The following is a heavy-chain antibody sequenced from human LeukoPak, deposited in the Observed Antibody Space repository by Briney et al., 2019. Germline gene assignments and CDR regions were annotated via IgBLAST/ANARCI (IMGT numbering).Heavy chain of an antibody. J-gene: IGHJ4*02. V-gene: IGHV3-11*04. CDR3: ARDRLLWFGESPRYFDY. CDR2: ISSSGSTI. D-gene: IGHD3-10*01. Sequence: GGSLRLSCAASGFTFSDYYMSWIRQAPGKGLEWVSYISSSGSTIYYADSVKGRFTISRDNAKNSLYLQMDSLRAEDTAVYYCARDRLLWFGESPRYFDYWGQGTLVTVSS. CDR1: GFTFSDYY.